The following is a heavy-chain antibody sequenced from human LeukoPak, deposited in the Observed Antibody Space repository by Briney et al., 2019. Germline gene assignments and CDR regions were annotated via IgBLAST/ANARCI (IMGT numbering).Heavy chain of an antibody. CDR1: GYTFTGYY. D-gene: IGHD1-1*01. CDR2: INPNSGGT. Sequence: GASVKVSCTASGYTFTGYYMHRVRQAPGQGLEWMGRINPNSGGTNYAQKFQGRVTMTRGTSISTAYMELSRLRSDDAAVYYCTRWQLERPYYYYYYMDVWGKGTTVTVSS. V-gene: IGHV1-2*06. J-gene: IGHJ6*03. CDR3: TRWQLERPYYYYYYMDV.